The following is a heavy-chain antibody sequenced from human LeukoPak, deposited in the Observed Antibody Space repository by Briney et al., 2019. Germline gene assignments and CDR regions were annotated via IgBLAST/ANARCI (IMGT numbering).Heavy chain of an antibody. CDR1: GFFVGNNH. Sequence: GESPRLSCAVSGFFVGNNHLAWVRQAPGQGLECVSTIYYSGDTFFADSVKGRFTISRDNSRNTVYLQMNSLRADDTAVYYCASPGEEREGGFEYWGQGTLVTVSS. CDR3: ASPGEEREGGFEY. D-gene: IGHD1-1*01. V-gene: IGHV3-66*01. J-gene: IGHJ4*02. CDR2: IYYSGDT.